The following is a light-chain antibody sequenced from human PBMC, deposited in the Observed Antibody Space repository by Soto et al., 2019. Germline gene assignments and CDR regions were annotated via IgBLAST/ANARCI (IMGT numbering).Light chain of an antibody. CDR2: DAS. Sequence: IQLTQSPSTLSASVGDRVTITCRASQSVTDWLAWYQQKPGKAPKLLIYDASSLQSGVPSRFSGSGSGTEFSLTISSLQPDDFATYYCQQYYRSCTFGQGTKVDIK. J-gene: IGKJ2*02. V-gene: IGKV1-5*01. CDR3: QQYYRSCT. CDR1: QSVTDW.